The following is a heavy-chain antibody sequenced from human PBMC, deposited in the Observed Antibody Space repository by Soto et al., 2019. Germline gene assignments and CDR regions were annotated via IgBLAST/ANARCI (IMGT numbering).Heavy chain of an antibody. CDR3: VKDALTAVAFYFDY. V-gene: IGHV3-9*01. J-gene: IGHJ4*01. CDR1: GFKFDDYG. CDR2: LSKDSLSI. Sequence: GGSLRLSCVASGFKFDDYGMHWVRHTPVKGLEWIAGLSKDSLSISYGASMKGRFTISRDNAKNSLYLQLNSPKPEDTALYYCVKDALTAVAFYFDYWGRGALVTVSS. D-gene: IGHD6-19*01.